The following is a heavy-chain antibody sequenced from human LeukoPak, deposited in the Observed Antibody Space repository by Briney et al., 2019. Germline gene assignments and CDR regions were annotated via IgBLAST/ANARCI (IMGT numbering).Heavy chain of an antibody. V-gene: IGHV4-39*07. CDR1: GGSISSSSYY. CDR2: IYYSGST. CDR3: ARYIWGSYPTFEDY. Sequence: PSETLSLTSTVSGGSISSSSYYWGWIRQPPGKRLEWIGSIYYSGSTNYNPSLKSRVTISVDTSKNQFSLKLSSVTAADTAVYSCARYIWGSYPTFEDYWGQGTLVTVSS. J-gene: IGHJ4*02. D-gene: IGHD3-16*02.